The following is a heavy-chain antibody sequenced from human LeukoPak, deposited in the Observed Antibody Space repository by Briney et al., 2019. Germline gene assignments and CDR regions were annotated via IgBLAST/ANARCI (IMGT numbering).Heavy chain of an antibody. J-gene: IGHJ4*02. D-gene: IGHD1-26*01. Sequence: PSETLSLTCAVSGYSISSGYYWGWIRQPPGKGLEWIGSIYHSGSTYYNPSLKSRVTISVDTSKNQFSLKLSSVTAAETAVYYRARLVGATHRPITDYWGQGTRVTVSS. CDR2: IYHSGST. CDR1: GYSISSGYY. CDR3: ARLVGATHRPITDY. V-gene: IGHV4-38-2*01.